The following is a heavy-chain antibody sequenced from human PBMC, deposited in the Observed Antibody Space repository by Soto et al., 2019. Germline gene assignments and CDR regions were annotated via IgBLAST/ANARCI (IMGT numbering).Heavy chain of an antibody. Sequence: PGESLKISCNSSGYSFTSYWIGWVRQMPGKGLEWMGIIYPGDSDTRYSPSFQGQVTISADKSISTAYLQWSSLKASDTAMYYCAREPDYGSGSYYPKGMDVWGQGTTVTVSS. CDR1: GYSFTSYW. CDR3: AREPDYGSGSYYPKGMDV. V-gene: IGHV5-51*01. CDR2: IYPGDSDT. D-gene: IGHD3-10*01. J-gene: IGHJ6*02.